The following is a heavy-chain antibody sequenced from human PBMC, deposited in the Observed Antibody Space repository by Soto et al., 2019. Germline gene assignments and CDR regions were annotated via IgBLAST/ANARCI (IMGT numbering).Heavy chain of an antibody. J-gene: IGHJ4*02. V-gene: IGHV3-15*01. CDR2: IKSKTDGGKT. Sequence: GGSLRLSCAASGFTFSNAWMSWVRQAPGKGLEWVGRIKSKTDGGKTDYAAPVKGRFTISRDDSKNTLYLQMNSLKTEDTAVYYCTTDLLVLRYFDWLDYWGQGTLVTVSS. D-gene: IGHD3-9*01. CDR3: TTDLLVLRYFDWLDY. CDR1: GFTFSNAW.